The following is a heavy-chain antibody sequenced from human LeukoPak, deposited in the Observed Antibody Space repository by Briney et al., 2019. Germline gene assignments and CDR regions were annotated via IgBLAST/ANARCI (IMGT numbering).Heavy chain of an antibody. D-gene: IGHD3-9*01. Sequence: GGSLRLSCAASGFTFSAAWMNWVRQAPGKGLEWVGRIKTKTDGGTTDYAAPLKGRFTISRDDSKNTVYLQMNSLKTEDTAVYYCTTVSAFDWSYYFDYWAQGTLVTVSS. CDR3: TTVSAFDWSYYFDY. J-gene: IGHJ4*02. CDR2: IKTKTDGGTT. CDR1: GFTFSAAW. V-gene: IGHV3-15*01.